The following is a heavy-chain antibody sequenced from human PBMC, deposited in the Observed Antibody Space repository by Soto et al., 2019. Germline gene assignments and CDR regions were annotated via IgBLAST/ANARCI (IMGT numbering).Heavy chain of an antibody. CDR1: GGTFSSYA. Sequence: EASVKVSCKASGGTFSSYAISWVRQAPGQGLEWMGGIIPIFGTANYAQKFQGRVTITADESTSTAYMELSSLRSEDTAVYYCANVNDSYSDYWGQGTLVTVSS. D-gene: IGHD1-1*01. CDR2: IIPIFGTA. CDR3: ANVNDSYSDY. J-gene: IGHJ4*02. V-gene: IGHV1-69*13.